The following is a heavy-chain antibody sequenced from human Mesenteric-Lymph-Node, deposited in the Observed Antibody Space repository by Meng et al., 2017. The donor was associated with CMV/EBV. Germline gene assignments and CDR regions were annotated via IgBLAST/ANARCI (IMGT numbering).Heavy chain of an antibody. J-gene: IGHJ3*02. V-gene: IGHV1-2*02. CDR2: ISPNTGNT. CDR1: GYTFTSYG. Sequence: ASVKVSCKGSGYTFTSYGFNWVRKAPGQGSEWLGWISPNTGNTKFAPSFQGRVTMTRDTSISAVYLELSRLTSDDTAVYYCTRGLGIYAFDIWGQGTMVTVSS. CDR3: TRGLGIYAFDI. D-gene: IGHD1-26*01.